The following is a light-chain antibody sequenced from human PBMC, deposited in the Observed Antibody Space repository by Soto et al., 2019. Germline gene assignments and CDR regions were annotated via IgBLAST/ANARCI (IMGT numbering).Light chain of an antibody. CDR1: QSVLYSSNNKNY. CDR2: AVS. CDR3: QHSYGTPRT. Sequence: DIVMTQSPDSLGVSLGERATINCKSSQSVLYSSNNKNYLAWYQHKPGKAPKVLIYAVSSLQSGVPSRFSGSGSGTDFTLTITSLQPEDSATYYCQHSYGTPRTVGQGTKVDIK. V-gene: IGKV4-1*01. J-gene: IGKJ1*01.